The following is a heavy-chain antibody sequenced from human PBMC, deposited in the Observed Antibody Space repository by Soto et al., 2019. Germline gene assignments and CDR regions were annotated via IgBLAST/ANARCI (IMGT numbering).Heavy chain of an antibody. Sequence: QITLNESGPTVVRPTETLTLTCRFSGFSLTTSGVGVGWIRQSPGKAPEWLALIYWDDDTRYSASLKSRLTITNDTSKNQVVLTVSDLDPTDTATYYCAHRVLRTVFGLVTTTAIYFDFWGQGTPVAVSS. J-gene: IGHJ4*02. V-gene: IGHV2-5*02. CDR2: IYWDDDT. D-gene: IGHD3-3*01. CDR3: AHRVLRTVFGLVTTTAIYFDF. CDR1: GFSLTTSGVG.